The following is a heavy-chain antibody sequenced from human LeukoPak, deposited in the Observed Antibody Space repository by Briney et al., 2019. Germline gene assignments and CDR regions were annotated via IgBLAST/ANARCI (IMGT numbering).Heavy chain of an antibody. CDR1: GGSISSYY. J-gene: IGHJ4*02. D-gene: IGHD4-23*01. Sequence: PSETLSLTCTVSGGSISSYYWSWIRQPPGKGLEWIGYTYYSGSTNYNPSLKSRVAISVDTSKNQFSLKLSSVTAADTAVYYCARAAYGGNPSDFDYWGQGTLVTVSS. V-gene: IGHV4-59*01. CDR3: ARAAYGGNPSDFDY. CDR2: TYYSGST.